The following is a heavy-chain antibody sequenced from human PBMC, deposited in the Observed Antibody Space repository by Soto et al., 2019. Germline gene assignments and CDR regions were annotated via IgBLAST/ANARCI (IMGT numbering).Heavy chain of an antibody. D-gene: IGHD6-19*01. Sequence: GGSLRLSCAASGFTVSSNYMSWVRQAPGKGLEWVSVIYSGGSTYYADSVKGRFTISRDNSENTLYLQMHSLRADDTSVYYCARGGREWLTPFEYWGQGTLVTVSS. CDR2: IYSGGST. J-gene: IGHJ4*02. CDR3: ARGGREWLTPFEY. V-gene: IGHV3-53*01. CDR1: GFTVSSNY.